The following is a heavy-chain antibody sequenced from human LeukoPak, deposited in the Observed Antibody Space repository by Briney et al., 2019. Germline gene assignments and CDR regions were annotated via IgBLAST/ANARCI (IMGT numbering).Heavy chain of an antibody. CDR3: ARGNLWQAFDY. J-gene: IGHJ4*02. CDR1: GFTFSSYA. V-gene: IGHV3-30*04. D-gene: IGHD2-21*01. CDR2: ISYDGSNK. Sequence: GRSLRLSCAASGFTFSSYAMHWVRQAPGKGLEWVAVISYDGSNKYYADSVKGRFTISRDNSKNTLYLQMNSLRAEDTAVYYCARGNLWQAFDYWGQGTLVTVSS.